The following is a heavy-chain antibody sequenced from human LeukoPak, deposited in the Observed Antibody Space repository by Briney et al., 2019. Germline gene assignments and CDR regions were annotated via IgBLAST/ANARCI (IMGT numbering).Heavy chain of an antibody. J-gene: IGHJ4*02. D-gene: IGHD3-9*01. CDR1: GGSISSSSYY. CDR2: IYYSGST. CDR3: ARHAPVGDILTGYYNPIDY. Sequence: PSETLSLTCTVSGGSISSSSYYWGWIRQLPGKGLEWIGSIYYSGSTYYNPSLKSRVTISVDTSKNQFSLKLSSVTAADTAVYYCARHAPVGDILTGYYNPIDYWGQGTLVTVSS. V-gene: IGHV4-39*01.